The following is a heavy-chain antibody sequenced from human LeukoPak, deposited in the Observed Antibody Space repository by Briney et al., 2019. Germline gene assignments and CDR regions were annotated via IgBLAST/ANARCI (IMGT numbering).Heavy chain of an antibody. Sequence: SETLSLTCTVSGGSLSSYYWSWIRQPPGKGLEWIGYIFYSGSTDYNPSLRSRVTISLDTSKNRISLRLSSVSAADTAVYYCARGPPFYYWGQGILVTVSS. CDR2: IFYSGST. CDR1: GGSLSSYY. V-gene: IGHV4-59*01. J-gene: IGHJ4*02. CDR3: ARGPPFYY.